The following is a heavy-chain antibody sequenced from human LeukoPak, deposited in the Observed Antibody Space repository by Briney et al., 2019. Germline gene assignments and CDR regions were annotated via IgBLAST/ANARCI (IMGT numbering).Heavy chain of an antibody. CDR1: GFTFSTYA. V-gene: IGHV3-11*01. CDR2: ISKSGTTI. J-gene: IGHJ4*02. Sequence: PGGSLRLSCATSGFTFSTYALSWVRQAPGKGLEWVSYISKSGTTIYYADSVKGRFTISRDNAKNSLSLYMNSLRAEDTAVYFCARDGDDTYYFDSWGQGALVTVSS. CDR3: ARDGDDTYYFDS.